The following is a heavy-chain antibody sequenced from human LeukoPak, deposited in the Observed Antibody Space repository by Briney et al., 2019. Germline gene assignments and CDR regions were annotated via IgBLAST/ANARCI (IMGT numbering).Heavy chain of an antibody. Sequence: GGSLRLSCAASGFTFSSYWMSWVRQAPGKGLEWVATIKEDGSGEHYVDSVKGRFTISRDNSKNTLYLQMNSLRAEDTAVYYCAKDWRYCSSTSCYNWFDPWGQGTLVTVSS. CDR1: GFTFSSYW. CDR2: IKEDGSGE. J-gene: IGHJ5*02. CDR3: AKDWRYCSSTSCYNWFDP. D-gene: IGHD2-2*01. V-gene: IGHV3-7*01.